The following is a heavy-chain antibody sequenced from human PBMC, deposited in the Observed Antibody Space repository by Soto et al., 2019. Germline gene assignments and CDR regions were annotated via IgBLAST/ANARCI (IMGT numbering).Heavy chain of an antibody. J-gene: IGHJ4*02. CDR3: AHLDYGDYRDYFDY. CDR2: IYWDDDK. CDR1: GFSLSTSGVG. V-gene: IGHV2-5*02. D-gene: IGHD4-17*01. Sequence: QITLKESGPTLVKPTQTLTLTCTFSGFSLSTSGVGVGWIRQPPGKALEWLALIYWDDDKRYSPSLKSRLTITKDTSKNRVVLTMTNMDPVDTATYYCAHLDYGDYRDYFDYWGQGTLVTVSS.